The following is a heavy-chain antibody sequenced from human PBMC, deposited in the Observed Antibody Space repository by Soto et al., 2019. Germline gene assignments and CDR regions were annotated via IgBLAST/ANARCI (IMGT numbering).Heavy chain of an antibody. CDR2: IIPIFRTP. Sequence: QVQLVQSGAEVKKPGSSVKVSCKASGGTFNTFAISWVRQAPGQGFEWLGGIIPIFRTPDYAQKFQGRVTIIADESAGRAYMELSSLRSEDTAVYYCARDKERQRLGGNYYYAMDIWGQGTTVTVSS. D-gene: IGHD5-12*01. CDR3: ARDKERQRLGGNYYYAMDI. J-gene: IGHJ6*02. V-gene: IGHV1-69*12. CDR1: GGTFNTFA.